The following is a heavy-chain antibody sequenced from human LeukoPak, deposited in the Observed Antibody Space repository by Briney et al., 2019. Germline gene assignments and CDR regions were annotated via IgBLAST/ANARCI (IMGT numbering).Heavy chain of an antibody. J-gene: IGHJ3*02. CDR2: ISAYNGNT. CDR1: GYTFTSYG. V-gene: IGHV1-18*01. CDR3: ARDGSRDIVVVVDAPDAFDI. D-gene: IGHD2-15*01. Sequence: GASVKVSCKASGYTFTSYGISWVRQAPGQGLEWMGWISAYNGNTNYAQKLQGRVTMTTDTSTSTAYMELRSLRSDDTAVYYCARDGSRDIVVVVDAPDAFDIWGQGTMVTVSS.